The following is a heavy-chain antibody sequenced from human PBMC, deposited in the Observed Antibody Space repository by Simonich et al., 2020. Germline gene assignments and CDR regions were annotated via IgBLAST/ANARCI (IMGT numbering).Heavy chain of an antibody. CDR1: GFTFSSYW. J-gene: IGHJ6*03. CDR2: IKQDGSGK. CDR3: ARDGLGTAYYYYMDV. Sequence: EVQLVESGGGLVQPGGSLRLSCAASGFTFSSYWMSWVRQAPGKGLEWVANIKQDGSGKYYVDSVKGRFTIPRDNAKNSLFLQMNSLRAEDTAVYYCARDGLGTAYYYYMDVWGKGTTVTVSS. V-gene: IGHV3-7*01. D-gene: IGHD7-27*01.